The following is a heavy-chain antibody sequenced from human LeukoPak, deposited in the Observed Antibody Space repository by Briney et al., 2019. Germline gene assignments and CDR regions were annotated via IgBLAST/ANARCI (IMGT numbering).Heavy chain of an antibody. V-gene: IGHV3-23*01. CDR2: ISGSGGRT. J-gene: IGHJ4*02. CDR1: GFTFSSYA. Sequence: GGSLRLSCAASGFTFSSYAMSWVRQAPGKGLEWVSAISGSGGRTYYADSVKGRFTISRDNSKNTLYLQMNSLRAEDKAVYYCAKGLTVPRREYYFDYWGQGTLVTVSS. D-gene: IGHD2-2*01. CDR3: AKGLTVPRREYYFDY.